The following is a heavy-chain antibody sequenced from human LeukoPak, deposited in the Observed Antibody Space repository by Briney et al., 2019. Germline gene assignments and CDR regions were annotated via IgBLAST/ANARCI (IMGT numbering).Heavy chain of an antibody. CDR2: INWNGGST. Sequence: PGGSLRLSCAASGFTFSIYAMNWVRQAPGKGLEWVSGINWNGGSTGYADSVKGRFTTSRDNAKNSLYLQMNSLRAEDSALYFCARYIMGASDAFDIWGQGTLVTVSS. V-gene: IGHV3-20*04. CDR1: GFTFSIYA. CDR3: ARYIMGASDAFDI. D-gene: IGHD1-26*01. J-gene: IGHJ3*02.